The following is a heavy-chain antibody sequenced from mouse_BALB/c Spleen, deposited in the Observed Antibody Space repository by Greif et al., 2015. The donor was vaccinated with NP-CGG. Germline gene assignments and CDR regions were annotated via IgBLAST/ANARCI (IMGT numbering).Heavy chain of an antibody. Sequence: VQLKESGPGLVKPSQSLSLTCTVTGYSITSDYAWNWIRQFPGNKLEWMGYISYSGSTSYNPSHKSRISITRDTSKNQFFLQLNSVTTEDTATYYCARWLGAMDYWGQGTSVTVSS. V-gene: IGHV3-2*02. CDR1: GYSITSDYA. D-gene: IGHD2-2*01. CDR3: ARWLGAMDY. J-gene: IGHJ4*01. CDR2: ISYSGST.